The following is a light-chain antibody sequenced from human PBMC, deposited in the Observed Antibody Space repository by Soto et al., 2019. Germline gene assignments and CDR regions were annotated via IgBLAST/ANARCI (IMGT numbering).Light chain of an antibody. J-gene: IGKJ1*01. CDR3: QQNYTVPRT. Sequence: DIQMTQSPSSLSASVGDRVTITCRASQSISSYLNWYQQKPGKAPKLLIYSASNLRSGVPSRFSGSGSETDFTLTISSLQPDDFATYYCQQNYTVPRTFGQGTQVEVK. V-gene: IGKV1-39*01. CDR2: SAS. CDR1: QSISSY.